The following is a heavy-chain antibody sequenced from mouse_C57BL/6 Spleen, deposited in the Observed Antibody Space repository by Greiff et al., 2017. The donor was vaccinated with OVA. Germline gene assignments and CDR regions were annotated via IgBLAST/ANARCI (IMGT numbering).Heavy chain of an antibody. CDR2: IYPGSGGT. D-gene: IGHD2-12*01. CDR3: ARGGVMTAGVKSSFDY. V-gene: IGHV1-55*01. J-gene: IGHJ2*01. Sequence: QVQLQQSGAELVKPGASVKLSCKASGYTFTSYWMTWVKQRPGQGLEWIGDIYPGSGGTNYNEKFKGKATLTVDTSSSTAYMQLSSLTSEDSAVYYCARGGVMTAGVKSSFDYWGQGTTLTVSS. CDR1: GYTFTSYW.